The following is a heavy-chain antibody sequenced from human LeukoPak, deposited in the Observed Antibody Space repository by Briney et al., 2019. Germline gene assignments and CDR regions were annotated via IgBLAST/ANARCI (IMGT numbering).Heavy chain of an antibody. CDR1: GGSFSGYY. CDR2: INHSGST. V-gene: IGHV4-34*01. CDR3: AIHIGYFDL. D-gene: IGHD5-12*01. J-gene: IGHJ2*01. Sequence: PSETLSLTCAVYGGSFSGYYWSWIRQPPGKGLEWIGEINHSGSTNYNPSLKSRVTISVDTSKNQFSLQLSSVTAADTAVYYCAIHIGYFDLWGRGTLVTVSS.